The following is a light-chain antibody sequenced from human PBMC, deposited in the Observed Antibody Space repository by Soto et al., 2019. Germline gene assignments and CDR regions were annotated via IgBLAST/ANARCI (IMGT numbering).Light chain of an antibody. J-gene: IGKJ5*01. V-gene: IGKV3D-11*03. CDR2: DAS. CDR3: QQCSKLPIT. Sequence: EILLTQSPCSLSASPGDRATLSCRAAQDVTTNLDWYQQKPGQAPRLFIFDASSLATGIPARFSGSGSGTDFTFTISSLEPEDVAVYYCQQCSKLPITFGQGTRLEIK. CDR1: QDVTTN.